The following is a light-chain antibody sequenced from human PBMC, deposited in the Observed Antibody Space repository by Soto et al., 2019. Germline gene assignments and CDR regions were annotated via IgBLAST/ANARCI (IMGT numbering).Light chain of an antibody. V-gene: IGKV3-20*01. CDR3: QQYGSSALT. J-gene: IGKJ4*01. CDR2: GTS. Sequence: EIVLTQSPGTLSLSPGERATLFCRASQSVSSSYLVWYQQRPGQPPRLLIYGTSNRAAGIPDRFTGTGSGTDFTLTIYRLEPEDSAVYYCQQYGSSALTFGGGTKVEIK. CDR1: QSVSSSY.